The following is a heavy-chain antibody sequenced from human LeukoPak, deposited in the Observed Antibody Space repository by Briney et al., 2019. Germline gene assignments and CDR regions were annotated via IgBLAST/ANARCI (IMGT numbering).Heavy chain of an antibody. Sequence: GGSLRLSCAASGFTFDVYYMHWVRQAPAKGLEWVSLISGDGDSTYYADSGKGRFTISRDNSKNSLYLQMNSLRTEDTALYYCAKASSVDGDYFDYWGQGTLVTVSS. CDR3: AKASSVDGDYFDY. V-gene: IGHV3-43*02. CDR1: GFTFDVYY. J-gene: IGHJ4*02. D-gene: IGHD4-17*01. CDR2: ISGDGDST.